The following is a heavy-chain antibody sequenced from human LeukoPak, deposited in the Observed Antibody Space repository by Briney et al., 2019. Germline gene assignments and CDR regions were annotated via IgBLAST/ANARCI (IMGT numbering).Heavy chain of an antibody. CDR2: INPNSGGT. V-gene: IGHV1-2*06. CDR3: ARGLWPLDYYYYYYMDV. CDR1: GYTFTGYY. J-gene: IGHJ6*03. Sequence: GASVKVSCKASGYTFTGYYMHWVRQAPGQGLEWMGRINPNSGGTNYAQKFQGRVTMTKDTSISTAYMELSRLRSDDTAVYYCARGLWPLDYYYYYYMDVCGKGTTVTVSS. D-gene: IGHD2/OR15-2a*01.